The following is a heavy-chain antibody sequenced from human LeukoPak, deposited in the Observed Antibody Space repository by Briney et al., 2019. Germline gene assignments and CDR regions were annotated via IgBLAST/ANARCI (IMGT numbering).Heavy chain of an antibody. D-gene: IGHD1-14*01. CDR3: TRYNNDHFDY. CDR2: IAYDGSRA. Sequence: GGSLRLSCAESGFTFGGYGMHWFRQTSGKGLEWVAVIAYDGSRAFYADSVKGRFTISRDNSKNTMSVQMDDLRAEDTAVYYCTRYNNDHFDYWGQGTLVTVSS. CDR1: GFTFGGYG. V-gene: IGHV3-33*01. J-gene: IGHJ4*02.